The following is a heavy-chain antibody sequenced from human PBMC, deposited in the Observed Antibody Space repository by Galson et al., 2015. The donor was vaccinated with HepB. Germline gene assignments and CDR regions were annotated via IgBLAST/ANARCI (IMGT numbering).Heavy chain of an antibody. Sequence: SLRLSCAESGFTVSSNYLSWVRQAPGKGLEGVSVISYDGSNKYYADSEKSRFTISRDNSKNTLYRQMNSLRAEDTTVYYCKKSPYSSSWYFEYWGQRTLVTVSS. CDR1: GFTVSSNY. CDR2: ISYDGSNK. V-gene: IGHV3-30*18. CDR3: KKSPYSSSWYFEY. J-gene: IGHJ4*02. D-gene: IGHD6-13*01.